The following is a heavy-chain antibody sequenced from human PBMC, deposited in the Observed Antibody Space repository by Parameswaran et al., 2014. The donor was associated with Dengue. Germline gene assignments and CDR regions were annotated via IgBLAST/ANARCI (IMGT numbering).Heavy chain of an antibody. CDR2: IRSKANSYAT. Sequence: VRQMPGKGLEWVGRIRSKANSYATAYAASVKGRFTISRDDSKNTAYLQMNSLKTEDTAVYYCTYRITGTDFDYWGQGTLVTVSS. J-gene: IGHJ4*02. CDR3: TYRITGTDFDY. D-gene: IGHD1-20*01. V-gene: IGHV3-73*01.